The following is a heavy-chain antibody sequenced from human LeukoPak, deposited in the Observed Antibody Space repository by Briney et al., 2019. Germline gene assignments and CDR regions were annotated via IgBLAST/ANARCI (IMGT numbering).Heavy chain of an antibody. Sequence: PGGSLRLSCAASGFTFSSYAMSWVRQAPGKGLEWVSVISGSGGSTYYGDSVKGRFTIPRDNSKNTLFLQMNSLRAEDTAVYYCAKVAAYYYRSGSYGYWGQGTLVTVSS. J-gene: IGHJ4*02. D-gene: IGHD3-10*01. CDR2: ISGSGGST. CDR1: GFTFSSYA. CDR3: AKVAAYYYRSGSYGY. V-gene: IGHV3-23*01.